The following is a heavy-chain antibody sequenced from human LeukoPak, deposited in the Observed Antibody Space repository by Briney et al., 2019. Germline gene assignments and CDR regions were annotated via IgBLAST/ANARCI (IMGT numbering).Heavy chain of an antibody. J-gene: IGHJ4*02. Sequence: PGGSLRLSCAASGFTFSTYPMHWVRQAPGKGLEWVASISYDGSDKRFPDSVKGRFAISRDNAKNSLYLQMNSLRAEDTAMYYCARDSAGNDYWGQGTLVTVSS. CDR1: GFTFSTYP. CDR3: ARDSAGNDY. CDR2: ISYDGSDK. V-gene: IGHV3-30*09. D-gene: IGHD6-13*01.